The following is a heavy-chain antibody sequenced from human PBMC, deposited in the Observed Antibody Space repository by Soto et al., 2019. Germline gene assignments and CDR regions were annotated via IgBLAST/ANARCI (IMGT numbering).Heavy chain of an antibody. J-gene: IGHJ4*02. CDR2: IYWDDYE. Sequence: QITLKESGPTLVKPTQTLTLTCTFSGFSLSTSGVGVGWIRQPPGKALEWLQLIYWDDYEHYRPSLRSRPTISKDTSKNQVVLTMTNIDPVDTATYYCAHWLIAVAALDYWGQGTPVTVSS. V-gene: IGHV2-5*02. CDR3: AHWLIAVAALDY. D-gene: IGHD6-19*01. CDR1: GFSLSTSGVG.